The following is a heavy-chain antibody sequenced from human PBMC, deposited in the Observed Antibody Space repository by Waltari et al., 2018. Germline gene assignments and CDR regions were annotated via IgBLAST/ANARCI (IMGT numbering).Heavy chain of an antibody. V-gene: IGHV5-51*01. CDR3: ARRFMTGEGLTLNWLDP. CDR1: GYGFDSYW. Sequence: VQLVQSGAEVKQPGESLRISCRDPGYGFDSYWIAWVRQRPGKGLEWMGHIYPGDSDTRYNPSFQGQVTISADKSVTTVYLQWSSLKTSDSGIYYCARRFMTGEGLTLNWLDPWGQGTLVTVSS. D-gene: IGHD3-16*01. CDR2: IYPGDSDT. J-gene: IGHJ5*02.